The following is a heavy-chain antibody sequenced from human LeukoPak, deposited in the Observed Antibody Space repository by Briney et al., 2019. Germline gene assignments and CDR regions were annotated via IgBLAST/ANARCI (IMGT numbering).Heavy chain of an antibody. J-gene: IGHJ4*02. D-gene: IGHD1-26*01. V-gene: IGHV3-49*04. Sequence: PGRSLRLSCTASGFTFGDYAMSWVRQAPGKGLEWVGFIRSKAYGGTTEYAASVKGRFTISRDDSKSIAYLQMNSLKTEDTAVYYCTRDKGPSGSYYVGSYSDYWGQGTLVTVSS. CDR2: IRSKAYGGTT. CDR3: TRDKGPSGSYYVGSYSDY. CDR1: GFTFGDYA.